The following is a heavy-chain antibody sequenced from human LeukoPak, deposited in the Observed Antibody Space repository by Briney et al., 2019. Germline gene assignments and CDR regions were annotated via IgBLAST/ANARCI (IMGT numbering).Heavy chain of an antibody. V-gene: IGHV1-46*01. J-gene: IGHJ4*02. D-gene: IGHD1-1*01. CDR1: GCTFTYHY. Sequence: ASVKVSCKASGCTFTYHYIHLVRQAPGQGLEGMGIINPSNGDTNYAQRFQGRVTMTRDTSTSTVYMELSSLDSEDTAVYYCARESDVGKDFDCWGQGTLVTVSS. CDR2: INPSNGDT. CDR3: ARESDVGKDFDC.